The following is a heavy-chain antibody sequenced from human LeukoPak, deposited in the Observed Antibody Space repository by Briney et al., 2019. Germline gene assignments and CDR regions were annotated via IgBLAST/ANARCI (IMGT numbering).Heavy chain of an antibody. J-gene: IGHJ4*02. V-gene: IGHV4-34*01. Sequence: SETLSLTCSVSGDSVSSLHSYWSWIRQPPGKGLEWIGEINHSGSTNYNPSLKSRVTISVDTSKNQFSLKLSSVTAADTAVYYCARGGVGYYDYVWGSYRQYYFDYWGQGTLVTVSS. D-gene: IGHD3-16*02. CDR3: ARGGVGYYDYVWGSYRQYYFDY. CDR2: INHSGST. CDR1: GDSVSSLHSY.